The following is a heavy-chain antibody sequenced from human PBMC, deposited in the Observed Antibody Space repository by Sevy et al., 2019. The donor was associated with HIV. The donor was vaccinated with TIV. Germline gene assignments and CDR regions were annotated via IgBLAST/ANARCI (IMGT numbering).Heavy chain of an antibody. J-gene: IGHJ4*02. D-gene: IGHD5-18*01. V-gene: IGHV3-11*01. CDR1: GFRFSDFY. CDR2: SSPSGVTK. CDR3: ARGMGWIQTWLPDY. Sequence: GGSLRLSCETSGFRFSDFYMSWIRLAPGKGLECVAYSSPSGVTKYYGYSVKGRFTISRDFAKNSLSLQMNSLKAEDTAVYYCARGMGWIQTWLPDYWGQGTLVTVSS.